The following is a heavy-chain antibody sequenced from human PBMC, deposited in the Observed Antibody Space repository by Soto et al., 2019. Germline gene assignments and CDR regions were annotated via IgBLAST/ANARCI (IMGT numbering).Heavy chain of an antibody. CDR3: AKDVDILTDLDAFDI. CDR1: GFTFDDYA. Sequence: GGSLRLSCAASGFTFDDYAMHWVRQAPGKGLEWVSGISWNSGSIGYADSVKGRFTISRDNAKNSLYLQMNSLRAEDTALYYCAKDVDILTDLDAFDIWGQGTMVTVSS. D-gene: IGHD3-9*01. J-gene: IGHJ3*02. V-gene: IGHV3-9*01. CDR2: ISWNSGSI.